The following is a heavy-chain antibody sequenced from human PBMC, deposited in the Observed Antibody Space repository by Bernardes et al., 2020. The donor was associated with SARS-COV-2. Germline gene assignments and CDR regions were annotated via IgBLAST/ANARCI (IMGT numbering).Heavy chain of an antibody. CDR3: ARALPPDF. V-gene: IGHV4-31*03. CDR1: GGSFSGYF. CDR2: VSYSGSA. Sequence: MSLTCTVSGGSFSGYFWSWIRQHPGKGLEWIGNVSYSGSAYYNPSLKSRVTISVDTSKNQFSLKLSSVTAADTAVYYCARALPPDFWGQGTLVTVSS. J-gene: IGHJ4*02.